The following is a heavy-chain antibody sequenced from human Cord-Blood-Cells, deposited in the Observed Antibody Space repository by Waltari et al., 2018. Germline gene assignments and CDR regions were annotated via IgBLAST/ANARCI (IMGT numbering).Heavy chain of an antibody. CDR2: IYYSGST. D-gene: IGHD6-19*01. J-gene: IGHJ6*03. Sequence: QVQLQESGPGLVKPSETLSLTCTVSGGSISSYYWSWIRKPPGKGLEWIGYIYYSGSTNYNPSLKSRVTISVDTSKNQFSLKLSSVTAADTAVYYCARQGVAGYYYYYMDVWGKGTTVTVSS. CDR3: ARQGVAGYYYYYMDV. CDR1: GGSISSYY. V-gene: IGHV4-59*08.